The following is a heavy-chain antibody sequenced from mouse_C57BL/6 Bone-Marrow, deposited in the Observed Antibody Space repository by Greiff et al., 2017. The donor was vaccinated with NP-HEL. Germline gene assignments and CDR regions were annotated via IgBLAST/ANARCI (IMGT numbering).Heavy chain of an antibody. V-gene: IGHV1-80*01. CDR3: ARGAY. Sequence: VQRVESGAELVKPGASVKISCKASGYEFSNYWMNWVKQRPGKGLEWIGQLYPGDGDTNYNGKFKDKATLTADKSSSTAYMQLSRLTSEDSAVYFCARGAYWGQGTLVTVSA. CDR1: GYEFSNYW. J-gene: IGHJ3*01. CDR2: LYPGDGDT.